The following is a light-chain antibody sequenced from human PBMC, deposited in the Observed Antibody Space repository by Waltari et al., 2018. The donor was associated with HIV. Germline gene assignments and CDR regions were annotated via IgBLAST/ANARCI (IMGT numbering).Light chain of an antibody. Sequence: SYELTQPPSVSVSPGQTANITCSGDKLGNKYISWYEQRPGTSPVLLVYEDSTRPSKIPERFSGSKSENTATLAISETHRLDEADYYCQAWHSKTAIFGGGTKLTV. CDR3: QAWHSKTAI. V-gene: IGLV3-1*01. CDR1: KLGNKY. CDR2: EDS. J-gene: IGLJ2*01.